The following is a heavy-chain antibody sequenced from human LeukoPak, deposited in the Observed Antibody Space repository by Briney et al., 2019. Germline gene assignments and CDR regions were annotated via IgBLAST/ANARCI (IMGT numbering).Heavy chain of an antibody. Sequence: GRSLRLSCAASRFTFRSYGMHWVRQAPGKGLEWVAVIWYDGSNKYYADSVKGRFTISRDNSKNTLYLQMNSLRAEDTAVYSCAREYYGSGNYRYFGLDVWGQGTTVTVSS. J-gene: IGHJ6*02. CDR1: RFTFRSYG. CDR2: IWYDGSNK. CDR3: AREYYGSGNYRYFGLDV. D-gene: IGHD3-10*01. V-gene: IGHV3-33*01.